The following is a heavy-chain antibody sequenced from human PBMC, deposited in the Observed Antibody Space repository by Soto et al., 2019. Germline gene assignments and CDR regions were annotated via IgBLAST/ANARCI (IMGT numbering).Heavy chain of an antibody. Sequence: GGSLRLSCAASGFTFSSYGMHWVRQAPGKGLEWVAVIWYDGSNKYYADSVKGRFTISRDNSKNTLYLQMNSLRAEDTAVYYCARDIFCGGDCFYYMDVWGKGTTVTVSS. V-gene: IGHV3-33*01. J-gene: IGHJ6*03. D-gene: IGHD2-21*01. CDR2: IWYDGSNK. CDR3: ARDIFCGGDCFYYMDV. CDR1: GFTFSSYG.